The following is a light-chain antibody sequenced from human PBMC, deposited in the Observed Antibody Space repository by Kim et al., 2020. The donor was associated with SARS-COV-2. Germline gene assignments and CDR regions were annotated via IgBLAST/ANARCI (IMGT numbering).Light chain of an antibody. Sequence: EIVLTQSPVTLSLSPGERATLSCRASQSLGSHFLAWYQQKPGQAPRLLIYGTSSRATGIPDRFGGSGSGTDFTLIISRLEPEDSAVYYCQQYGSPPKTFGQGTKVDIK. CDR1: QSLGSHF. CDR3: QQYGSPPKT. J-gene: IGKJ1*01. CDR2: GTS. V-gene: IGKV3-20*01.